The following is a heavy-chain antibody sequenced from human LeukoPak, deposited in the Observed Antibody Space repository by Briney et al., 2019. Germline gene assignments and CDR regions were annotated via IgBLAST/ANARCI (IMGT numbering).Heavy chain of an antibody. CDR3: AKNGDRGAYCTGGTCYPYFYYYMDV. J-gene: IGHJ6*03. D-gene: IGHD2-15*01. CDR2: ISGSAGST. V-gene: IGHV3-23*01. CDR1: GFTFSSYA. Sequence: GGSLRLSCAASGFTFSSYAMSWVRQAPGKGLEWVSGISGSAGSTDYADSVKGRFTISRDNSKNTLYLQMNSLRAEDTAIYYCAKNGDRGAYCTGGTCYPYFYYYMDVWGKGTTVTI.